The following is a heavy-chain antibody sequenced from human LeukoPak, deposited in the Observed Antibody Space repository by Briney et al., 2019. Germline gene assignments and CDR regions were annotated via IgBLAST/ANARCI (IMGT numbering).Heavy chain of an antibody. Sequence: SETLSLTCAVSGDSVSGSFWWSWVRQPPHQGLEWIGEIHHSGSSNYNPSFESRVIISLDGSKNLLSLELSSVTAADTAVYYCVRHSGWYFGYWGQGTLVTVSS. CDR3: VRHSGWYFGY. V-gene: IGHV4-4*02. CDR2: IHHSGSS. J-gene: IGHJ4*02. D-gene: IGHD6-19*01. CDR1: GDSVSGSFW.